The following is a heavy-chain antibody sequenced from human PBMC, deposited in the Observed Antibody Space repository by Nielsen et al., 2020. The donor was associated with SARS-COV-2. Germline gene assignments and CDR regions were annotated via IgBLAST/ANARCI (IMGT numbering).Heavy chain of an antibody. CDR3: ATDREYSSSPFDY. CDR1: GFTFSSYG. V-gene: IGHV3-33*01. Sequence: GESLKISCAASGFTFSSYGMHWVRQAPGKGLEWVAVIWYDGSNKYYADSVKGRFTISRDNSKNTLYLQMNSLRAEDTAVYYCATDREYSSSPFDYWGQGTLVTVSS. J-gene: IGHJ4*02. CDR2: IWYDGSNK. D-gene: IGHD6-6*01.